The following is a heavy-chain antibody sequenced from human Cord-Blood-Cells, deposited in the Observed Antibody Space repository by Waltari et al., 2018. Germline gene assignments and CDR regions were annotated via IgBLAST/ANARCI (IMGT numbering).Heavy chain of an antibody. CDR3: ASSTGDDAFDI. J-gene: IGHJ3*02. Sequence: QLQLQESGPGLVKPSETLSLTCTVSGGSISSSSYYWGWIRQPPVKGLEWIGRIYYSGGTYSTPSLKSRVTISVDTSKNQFSLKLSSVTAADTAVYYCASSTGDDAFDIWGQGTMVTVSS. CDR1: GGSISSSSYY. D-gene: IGHD7-27*01. CDR2: IYYSGGT. V-gene: IGHV4-39*01.